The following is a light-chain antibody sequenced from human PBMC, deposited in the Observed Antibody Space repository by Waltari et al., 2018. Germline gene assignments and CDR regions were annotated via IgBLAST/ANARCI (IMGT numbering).Light chain of an antibody. V-gene: IGKV1-5*03. J-gene: IGKJ1*01. Sequence: DIQMTQSPSTLSASVGDRVTITCRASQRITNWLAWDQQKPGKALNLLSYKASNLESGVPSRFSGSGSGTEFTLTISSLQPDDFATYYCQQYDNYWTFGQGTKVEIK. CDR3: QQYDNYWT. CDR1: QRITNW. CDR2: KAS.